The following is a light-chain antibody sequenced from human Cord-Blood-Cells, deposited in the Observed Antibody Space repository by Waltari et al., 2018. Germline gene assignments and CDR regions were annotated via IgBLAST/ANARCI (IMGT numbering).Light chain of an antibody. Sequence: QSALTQPASVSGPPGQSITIPCHAPSSDVAGYNYVFCYQQHPGKAPNLMIYDVSNRPSGVSNRFSGAKSGNTASLTISGLQAEDEADYYCSSYTSSIPYVFGTGTKVTVL. CDR1: SSDVAGYNY. CDR3: SSYTSSIPYV. CDR2: DVS. J-gene: IGLJ1*01. V-gene: IGLV2-14*01.